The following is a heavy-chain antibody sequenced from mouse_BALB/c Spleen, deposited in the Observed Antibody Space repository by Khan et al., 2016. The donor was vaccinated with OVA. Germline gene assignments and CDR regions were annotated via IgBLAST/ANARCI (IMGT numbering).Heavy chain of an antibody. V-gene: IGHV2-9*02. Sequence: QVQLKESGPGLVAPSQSLSIICTVSGFSLTNYGVHWVRQPPGKGLEWLGVIWAGGSTNYNSALMSRLSISIDNSKSQVFLKMNSLQTDDTAMYYCAKPYYGSGWFDYWGQGTLVTVSA. J-gene: IGHJ3*01. CDR2: IWAGGST. CDR1: GFSLTNYG. D-gene: IGHD1-1*01. CDR3: AKPYYGSGWFDY.